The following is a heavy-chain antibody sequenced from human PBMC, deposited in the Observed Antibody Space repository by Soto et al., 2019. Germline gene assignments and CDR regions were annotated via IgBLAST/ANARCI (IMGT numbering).Heavy chain of an antibody. V-gene: IGHV4-39*01. J-gene: IGHJ4*02. CDR2: INHSRST. D-gene: IGHD3-22*01. CDR3: ARLGGYVSVGYYYLWDS. CDR1: DGSMNSDSSY. Sequence: QLQLQESGPGLVKPSETLSLTCRVSDGSMNSDSSYWGWIRQPPGKGLEWIGVINHSRSTYHNLSLNGLVTMSVDASRNQFSLKLTSMTAADTAVYYCARLGGYVSVGYYYLWDSWGQGTLVTVSS.